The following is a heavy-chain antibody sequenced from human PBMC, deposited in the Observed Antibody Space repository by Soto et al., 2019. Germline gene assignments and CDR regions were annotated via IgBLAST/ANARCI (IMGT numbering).Heavy chain of an antibody. Sequence: SETLSLTCTVSGGSISSYYWSWIRQPPGKGLEWIGYIYYSHSTNYNPSLKSRVTISVDTSKNQFSLKLSSVTAADTAVYYCARAFYYAYFDYWGQGTLVTVSS. CDR2: IYYSHST. V-gene: IGHV4-59*01. D-gene: IGHD3-10*01. J-gene: IGHJ4*02. CDR1: GGSISSYY. CDR3: ARAFYYAYFDY.